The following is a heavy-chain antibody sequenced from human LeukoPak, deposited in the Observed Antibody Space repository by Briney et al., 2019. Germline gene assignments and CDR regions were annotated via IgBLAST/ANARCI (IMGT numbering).Heavy chain of an antibody. CDR2: ISAYNGNT. V-gene: IGHV1-18*01. Sequence: ASVKVSCKASGYTFTSYGISWVRQAPGQGLEWMGWISAYNGNTNYAQKLQGRVTMTTDTSTSTAYMELRSLRSDDTAVYYCARIPRIVVAKPPDYWGQGTLVTVSS. CDR1: GYTFTSYG. D-gene: IGHD3-22*01. J-gene: IGHJ4*02. CDR3: ARIPRIVVAKPPDY.